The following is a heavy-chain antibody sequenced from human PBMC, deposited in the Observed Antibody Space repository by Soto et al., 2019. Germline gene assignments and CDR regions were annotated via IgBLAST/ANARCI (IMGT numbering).Heavy chain of an antibody. D-gene: IGHD3-16*02. CDR2: MNPTNGNT. Sequence: ASVKVSCKASGYTFTSYYRHWVRQAPGQGLEWMGWMNPTNGNTGYAQNFQGRVTMTRSTSITTAYLQWSSLKASDSAMYYCARHAVITSGGVIVSNYLAYWGHGTLVTVSS. CDR3: ARHAVITSGGVIVSNYLAY. CDR1: GYTFTSYY. J-gene: IGHJ4*01. V-gene: IGHV1-8*02.